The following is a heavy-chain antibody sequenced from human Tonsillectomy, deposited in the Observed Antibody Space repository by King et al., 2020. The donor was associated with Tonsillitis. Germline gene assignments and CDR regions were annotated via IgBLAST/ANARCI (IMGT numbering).Heavy chain of an antibody. CDR3: TTSNDILTGPPYYYYYMDV. V-gene: IGHV3-15*01. CDR1: GFSFSNAY. D-gene: IGHD3-9*01. CDR2: IKSKTDGGTT. Sequence: QLVQSGGGLVKPGGSLRLSCAASGFSFSNAYMSWVRQAPGKGLEWVGRIKSKTDGGTTDYAAPVKGRFTISRDDSKNTLYLQMNSLKTEDTAVYYCTTSNDILTGPPYYYYYMDVWGKGTMVTVSS. J-gene: IGHJ6*03.